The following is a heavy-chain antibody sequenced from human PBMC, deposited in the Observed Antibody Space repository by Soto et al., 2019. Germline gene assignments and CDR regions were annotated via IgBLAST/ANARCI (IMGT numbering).Heavy chain of an antibody. CDR2: VRNKANSYTT. D-gene: IGHD2-15*01. V-gene: IGHV3-72*01. J-gene: IGHJ4*02. Sequence: EVQLVESGGGLVEPGGSLRLSCAASGFTFSDHYMDWVRQAPGKGLEWIGRVRNKANSYTTEYAASVRGRFTVSRDDSKNSLYLQMNSLKPEDTAMYYCVRNLASGGTYYFDYWGQRTLVTVSS. CDR1: GFTFSDHY. CDR3: VRNLASGGTYYFDY.